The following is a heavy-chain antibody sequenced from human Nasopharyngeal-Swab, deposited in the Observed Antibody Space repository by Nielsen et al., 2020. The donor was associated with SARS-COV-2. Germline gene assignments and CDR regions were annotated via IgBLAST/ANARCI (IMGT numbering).Heavy chain of an antibody. CDR3: AKGVSRRLFDY. D-gene: IGHD2-8*01. CDR2: ISSSSSTI. Sequence: VRQAPGKGLEWVSYISSSSSTIYYADSVKGRFTISRDNAKNSLYLQMNSLRAEDTAVYYCAKGVSRRLFDYWGQGTLVTVSS. J-gene: IGHJ4*02. V-gene: IGHV3-48*04.